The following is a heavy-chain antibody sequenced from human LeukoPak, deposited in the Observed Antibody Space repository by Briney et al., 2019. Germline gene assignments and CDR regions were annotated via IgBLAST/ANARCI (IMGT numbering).Heavy chain of an antibody. J-gene: IGHJ6*02. Sequence: SETLSLTCTVSGGSISNYYWSWIRQPPGKGLEWIGYIYYSGSTNYNPSLRSRVTISVDTSKNQFSLNLSSVTAADTAMYYCARDRSPEGYYDSSHWDYYHGMDVWGQGTSVTVSS. CDR2: IYYSGST. V-gene: IGHV4-59*01. CDR1: GGSISNYY. CDR3: ARDRSPEGYYDSSHWDYYHGMDV. D-gene: IGHD3-22*01.